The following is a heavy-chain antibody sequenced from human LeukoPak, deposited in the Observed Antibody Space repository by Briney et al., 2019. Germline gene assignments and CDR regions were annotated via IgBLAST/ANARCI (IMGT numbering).Heavy chain of an antibody. CDR1: GFTFSSDW. J-gene: IGHJ5*02. CDR3: ARDLAGLVDP. D-gene: IGHD6-25*01. V-gene: IGHV3-7*03. CDR2: INPDGSEK. Sequence: GGSLRLSCAVSGFTFSSDWMIWVRQAPGKGLEWVANINPDGSEKNYVDSVRGRFTISRDNAKNSLDLQMNSLRSEDTAVYYCARDLAGLVDPWGQGTLVTVSS.